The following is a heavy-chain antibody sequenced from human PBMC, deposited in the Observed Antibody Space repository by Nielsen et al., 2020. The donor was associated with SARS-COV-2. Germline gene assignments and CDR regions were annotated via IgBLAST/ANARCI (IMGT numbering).Heavy chain of an antibody. V-gene: IGHV3-23*01. D-gene: IGHD3-9*01. Sequence: GESLKISCAASGFTFSSYAMHWVRQAPGKGLEWVSAISGSGGSTYYADSVKGRFTISRDNSKNTLYLQMNSLRAEDTAVYYCAKEGGKYFDWLLGYYWGQGTLVTVSS. CDR3: AKEGGKYFDWLLGYY. J-gene: IGHJ4*02. CDR2: ISGSGGST. CDR1: GFTFSSYA.